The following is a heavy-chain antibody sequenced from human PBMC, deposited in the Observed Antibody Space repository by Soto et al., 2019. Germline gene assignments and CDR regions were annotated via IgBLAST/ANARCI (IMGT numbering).Heavy chain of an antibody. CDR3: ARLTGTQDY. D-gene: IGHD1-1*01. CDR1: GGSFSGYY. CDR2: TSESGIT. J-gene: IGHJ4*02. V-gene: IGHV4-34*01. Sequence: QVQLQQWGAGLLKPSETLSLTCAVYGGSFSGYYWTWIRQPPGKGLEWIGETSESGITNYNPSLKTRLVMSLDTSENQFSLKLSSVTAADTAVYYCARLTGTQDYWGRGTLVTVSS.